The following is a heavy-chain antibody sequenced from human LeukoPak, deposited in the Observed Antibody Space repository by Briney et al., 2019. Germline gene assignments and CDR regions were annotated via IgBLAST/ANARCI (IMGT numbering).Heavy chain of an antibody. CDR2: IYYSGST. J-gene: IGHJ4*02. D-gene: IGHD1-20*01. Sequence: PSETLSLTCTVSGGSVSSGSYYWSWIRQPPGKGLEWIGYIYYSGSTNYNPSLKSRVTISVDTSKNQFSLKLSSVTAADTAVYYCARGTLTGPFDYWGQGTLVTVSS. CDR3: ARGTLTGPFDY. V-gene: IGHV4-61*01. CDR1: GGSVSSGSYY.